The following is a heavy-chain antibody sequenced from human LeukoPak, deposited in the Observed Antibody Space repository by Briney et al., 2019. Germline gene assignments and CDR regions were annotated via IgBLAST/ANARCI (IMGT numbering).Heavy chain of an antibody. CDR1: GGSISSGGYY. Sequence: SQTLSLTCTVSGGSISSGGYYWSWIRQPPGKGLEWIVYIYHSGSTNYNPSLKSRVTISVDTSKNQFSLKLSSVTAADTAVYYCARLTGGWVGEYFDYWGQGTLVTVSS. CDR2: IYHSGST. D-gene: IGHD1-20*01. V-gene: IGHV4-30-2*02. CDR3: ARLTGGWVGEYFDY. J-gene: IGHJ4*02.